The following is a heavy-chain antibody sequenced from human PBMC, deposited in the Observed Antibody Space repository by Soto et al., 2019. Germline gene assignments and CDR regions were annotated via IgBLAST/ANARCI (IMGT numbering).Heavy chain of an antibody. J-gene: IGHJ6*02. CDR1: GFTSSSYV. CDR3: ARGPRAPPPHDYGMDV. V-gene: IGHV3-23*01. CDR2: ISGSGGNT. Sequence: EVQLLESGGGLVQPGGSLRLSCAASGFTSSSYVMNWVRQAPGKGLEWVSGISGSGGNTYYADSVKGRFTISRDNSKNTLYLQMNSLRDEDTAVYYCARGPRAPPPHDYGMDVWGQGTTVTVSS.